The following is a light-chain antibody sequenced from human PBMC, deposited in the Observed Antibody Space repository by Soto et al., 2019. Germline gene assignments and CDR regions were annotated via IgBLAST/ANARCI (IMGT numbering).Light chain of an antibody. V-gene: IGKV1-16*02. CDR2: DAS. CDR1: QGIGIY. Sequence: DIQMTQSPSSLSASVGDRVTITCRASQGIGIYLAWFQQKAGRAPKSLIYDASSLQSGVPSKFSGSGSGTDFTLTISSRQPEDFATDYRHHYESCPLTFVGGTRVEIK. CDR3: HHYESCPLT. J-gene: IGKJ4*01.